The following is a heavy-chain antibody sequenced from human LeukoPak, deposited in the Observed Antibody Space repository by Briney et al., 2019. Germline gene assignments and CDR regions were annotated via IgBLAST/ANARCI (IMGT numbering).Heavy chain of an antibody. Sequence: GASVKVSCKASGYTFTGYYIHWVRQAPGQGLEWMGWINPKNGATKYAQRFQGRVTMTRDTSTSTAYMELSRLRSDDTAVYYCARGVGIPLGAFDIWGQGTMVTVSS. CDR2: INPKNGAT. CDR3: ARGVGIPLGAFDI. D-gene: IGHD6-13*01. CDR1: GYTFTGYY. J-gene: IGHJ3*02. V-gene: IGHV1-2*02.